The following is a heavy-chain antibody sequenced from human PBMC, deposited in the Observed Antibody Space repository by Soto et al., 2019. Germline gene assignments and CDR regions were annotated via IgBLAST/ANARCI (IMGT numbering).Heavy chain of an antibody. Sequence: GGSLRLSCAASGFDFSSNAMRWVRQAPGKGLEWVSSITASSSSTDYADSVKGRFTISRDNSKNTLYLQMNSLTAEDTATYYCACRGKTYGVGLDVWGQRTKVTFSS. V-gene: IGHV3-23*01. CDR3: ACRGKTYGVGLDV. CDR2: ITASSSST. J-gene: IGHJ6*02. D-gene: IGHD3-3*01. CDR1: GFDFSSNA.